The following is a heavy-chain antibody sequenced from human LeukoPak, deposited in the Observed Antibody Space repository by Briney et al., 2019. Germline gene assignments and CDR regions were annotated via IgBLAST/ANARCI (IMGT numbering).Heavy chain of an antibody. V-gene: IGHV1-69*05. CDR1: GYTFTSYY. CDR2: IIPIFGTA. J-gene: IGHJ3*02. CDR3: ARGSIADREGRAFDI. Sequence: RASVKVSCKASGYTFTSYYMHWVRQAPGQGLEWMGGIIPIFGTANYAQKFQGRVTITTDESTSTAYMELSSLRSEDTAVYYCARGSIADREGRAFDIWGQGTMVTVSS. D-gene: IGHD6-6*01.